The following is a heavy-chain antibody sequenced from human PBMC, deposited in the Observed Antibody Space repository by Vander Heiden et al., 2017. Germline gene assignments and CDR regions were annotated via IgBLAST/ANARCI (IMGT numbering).Heavy chain of an antibody. Sequence: QVQLSQSGAEVKKPGARLKISCRASGYTFSDKYIYWVRLAPGQGLEWMGWINPNSGGTYYAQNFQDRVTMTRDTSISAAYMELSRLTSDDTAVYYCARQRTLDVWGQGTTVTVSS. V-gene: IGHV1-2*02. CDR1: GYTFSDKY. CDR2: INPNSGGT. J-gene: IGHJ6*02. CDR3: ARQRTLDV.